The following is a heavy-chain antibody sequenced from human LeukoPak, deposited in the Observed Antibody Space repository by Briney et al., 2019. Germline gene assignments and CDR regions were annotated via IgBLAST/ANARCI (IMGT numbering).Heavy chain of an antibody. Sequence: SETLSLTCTVSGGSIISSSYYWGWIRQPPGKGLEWIGEINHSGSTIYNPSLKSRVTISVDTSKNQFSLKLSSVTAADTAVYYCARDTYNYGSSAYYFDYWGQGTLVTVSS. D-gene: IGHD5-18*01. CDR2: INHSGST. J-gene: IGHJ4*02. CDR3: ARDTYNYGSSAYYFDY. V-gene: IGHV4-39*07. CDR1: GGSIISSSYY.